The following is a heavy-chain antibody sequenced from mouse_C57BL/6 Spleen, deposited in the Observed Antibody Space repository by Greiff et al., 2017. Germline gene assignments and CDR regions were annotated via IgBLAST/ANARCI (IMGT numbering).Heavy chain of an antibody. CDR2: FDPSDSYT. Sequence: QVQLQQPGAELVMPGASVKLSCKASGYTFTSYWMHWVKQRPGQGLEWIGVFDPSDSYTNYNQKFKGKSTLTVDKYTNTAYLQLSILTSEDSAVYYCARSEGNYEFGDWGQGTTLTGSS. D-gene: IGHD2-1*01. CDR1: GYTFTSYW. V-gene: IGHV1-69*01. CDR3: ARSEGNYEFGD. J-gene: IGHJ2*01.